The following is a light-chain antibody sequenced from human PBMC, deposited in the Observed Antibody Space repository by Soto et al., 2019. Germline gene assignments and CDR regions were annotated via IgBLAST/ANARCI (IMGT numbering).Light chain of an antibody. CDR2: EVS. CDR3: SSYAGSNMVV. V-gene: IGLV2-8*01. Sequence: QSALTQPPSASGSPGQSVTISCTGTSSDVGGYNYVSWYQQHPGKAPKLMIYEVSKRPSGVPGRFSGSKSGNTASLTVSGLQAEDEADYYCSSYAGSNMVVFGGGTKVTVL. CDR1: SSDVGGYNY. J-gene: IGLJ2*01.